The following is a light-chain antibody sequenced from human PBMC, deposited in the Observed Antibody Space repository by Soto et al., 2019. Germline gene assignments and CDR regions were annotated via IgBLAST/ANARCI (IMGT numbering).Light chain of an antibody. CDR2: DAS. J-gene: IGKJ4*01. CDR1: QSVSKY. Sequence: EIVLTQSPATLSLSPGERATLSCRASQSVSKYLAWYQQKPGQAPRLLIHDASNRATGIPARVSGSGSGTDFTLTISSLEHEDVGVYYCQQRSNWPQITFGGGTKVESK. V-gene: IGKV3-11*01. CDR3: QQRSNWPQIT.